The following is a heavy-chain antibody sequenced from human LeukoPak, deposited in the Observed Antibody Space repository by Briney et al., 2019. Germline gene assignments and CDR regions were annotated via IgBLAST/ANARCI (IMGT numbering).Heavy chain of an antibody. CDR2: IYYSGST. Sequence: PSETLSLTCTVSGGSISSYYWSWIRQPPGKGLEWIGYIYYSGSTNYNPSLKSRVTISVDTSKNQFSLKLSSVTAADTAVYYCARERYRGSYVLGGYGGQGTLVTVSS. V-gene: IGHV4-59*01. D-gene: IGHD1-26*01. CDR1: GGSISSYY. CDR3: ARERYRGSYVLGGY. J-gene: IGHJ4*02.